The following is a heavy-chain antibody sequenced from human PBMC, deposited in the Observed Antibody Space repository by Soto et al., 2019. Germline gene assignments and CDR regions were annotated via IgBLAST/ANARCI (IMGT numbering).Heavy chain of an antibody. CDR3: AIEGTGGDYWGDH. CDR1: GFTFDTYG. V-gene: IGHV3-30*03. D-gene: IGHD3-3*01. CDR2: TSWDEGSK. Sequence: QVQLVESGGGVVQPGRSLSLSCAASGFTFDTYGMHWVRQAPGKGLEWLAVTSWDEGSKYYADSVKGRFTISRDNSKNTLYLQMDSLRPEDTAIYFCAIEGTGGDYWGDHWGQGTLVTVSS. J-gene: IGHJ5*02.